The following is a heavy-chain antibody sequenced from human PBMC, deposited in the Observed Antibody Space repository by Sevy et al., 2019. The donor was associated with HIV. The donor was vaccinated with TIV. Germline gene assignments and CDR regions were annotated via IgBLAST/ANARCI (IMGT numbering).Heavy chain of an antibody. CDR1: GFTFSSYG. CDR3: ARVRAVRLGGHYGMDV. D-gene: IGHD6-6*01. CDR2: ISSSIITI. V-gene: IGHV3-48*02. Sequence: GGSLRLSCAASGFTFSSYGMNWVRQAPGKGLEWVSYISSSIITIYYADSVKGRFTASRDNAKNSLYLQINSLRDEDTAEYYWARVRAVRLGGHYGMDVWGQGTTVTVSS. J-gene: IGHJ6*02.